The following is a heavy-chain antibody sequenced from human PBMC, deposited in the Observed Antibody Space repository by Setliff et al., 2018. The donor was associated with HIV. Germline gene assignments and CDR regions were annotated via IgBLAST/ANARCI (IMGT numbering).Heavy chain of an antibody. D-gene: IGHD4-17*01. V-gene: IGHV4-39*01. J-gene: IGHJ4*02. Sequence: LPETLSLTCTVSGDSISSRSYLWGWIRQPPGKGLAWIASMSYSGTSYYNPSLKSRVSISVDTSKNRFSLRLTSVTAADTAVYYCARQYQLYGDTYRYFDFWGQGTLVTVSS. CDR3: ARQYQLYGDTYRYFDF. CDR2: MSYSGTS. CDR1: GDSISSRSYL.